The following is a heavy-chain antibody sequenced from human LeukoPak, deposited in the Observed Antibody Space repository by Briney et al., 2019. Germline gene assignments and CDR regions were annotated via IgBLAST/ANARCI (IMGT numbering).Heavy chain of an antibody. J-gene: IGHJ5*02. V-gene: IGHV4-59*01. Sequence: SETLSLTCTVSGGSISSYYWSWVRQPPGKGLEWIGFVYYTGSTNYSPSLKSRVTISVDTSKNQFSLKLRSVTAADTAVYYCARGRSWFDPWGQGTLVTVSS. CDR3: ARGRSWFDP. CDR1: GGSISSYY. CDR2: VYYTGST.